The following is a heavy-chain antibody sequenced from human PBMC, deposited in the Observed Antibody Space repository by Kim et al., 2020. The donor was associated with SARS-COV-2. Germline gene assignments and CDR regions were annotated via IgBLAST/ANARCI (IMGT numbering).Heavy chain of an antibody. Sequence: GGSTYYADSVKGRFTISRDNSKNTLYLQMSSLRAEDTAVYYCVKDSLRGTWGQGTLVTVSS. V-gene: IGHV3-64D*06. D-gene: IGHD3-10*01. CDR2: GGST. J-gene: IGHJ5*02. CDR3: VKDSLRGT.